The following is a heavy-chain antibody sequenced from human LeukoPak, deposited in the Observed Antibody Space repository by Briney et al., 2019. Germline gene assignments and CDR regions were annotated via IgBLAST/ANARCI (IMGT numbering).Heavy chain of an antibody. V-gene: IGHV4-4*02. CDR1: GGSISSSNW. CDR2: IYHSGST. D-gene: IGHD3-22*01. Sequence: SETLSLTCAVSGGSISSSNWWSWVRQPPGKGLEWIGEIYHSGSTNYNPSLKSRVTISVDKSKNQFSLKLSSVTAADTAVYYCASDYYDSSGYYQDYWGQGTLVTVSS. CDR3: ASDYYDSSGYYQDY. J-gene: IGHJ4*02.